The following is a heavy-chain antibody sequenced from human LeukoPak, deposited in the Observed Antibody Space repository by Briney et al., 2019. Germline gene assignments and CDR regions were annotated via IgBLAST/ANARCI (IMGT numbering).Heavy chain of an antibody. Sequence: PGGSLRLSCTASGVTFSSYAMSWVRQAPGKGLEWVSVISGSGGSTYYADSVRGRFTISRDNSKNTLYLQLNSLRAEDTAVYYCARETYNNYSGMDVWGQGTTVTVSS. D-gene: IGHD5-24*01. J-gene: IGHJ6*02. CDR1: GVTFSSYA. CDR3: ARETYNNYSGMDV. CDR2: ISGSGGST. V-gene: IGHV3-23*01.